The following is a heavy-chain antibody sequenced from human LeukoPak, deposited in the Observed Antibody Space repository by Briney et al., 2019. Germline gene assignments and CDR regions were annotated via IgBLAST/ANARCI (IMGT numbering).Heavy chain of an antibody. J-gene: IGHJ3*02. CDR2: ISSSSSTI. CDR1: GFTFSDYY. D-gene: IGHD6-19*01. CDR3: AREMYAGWYFAFDI. V-gene: IGHV3-11*04. Sequence: KPGGSLRLSCAASGFTFSDYYMSWIRQAPGKGLEWVSYISSSSSTIYYADSVKGRFTISRDNAKNSLFLQMSSLRAEDTAVYYCAREMYAGWYFAFDIWGQGTMVTVSS.